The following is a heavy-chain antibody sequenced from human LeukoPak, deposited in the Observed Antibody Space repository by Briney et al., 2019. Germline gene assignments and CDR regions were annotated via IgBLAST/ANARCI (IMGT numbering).Heavy chain of an antibody. D-gene: IGHD2-15*01. CDR3: ARERCSGGSCYLGGVLPGYFDS. CDR1: GGSISSYY. J-gene: IGHJ4*02. CDR2: IYYSGST. Sequence: PSETLSLTCTVSGGSISSYYWSWIRQPPGKGLEWIGYIYYSGSTNYNPSLKSRVTISVDTSKNQFSLKLSCVTAADTAVYYCARERCSGGSCYLGGVLPGYFDSWGQGTLVTVSS. V-gene: IGHV4-59*01.